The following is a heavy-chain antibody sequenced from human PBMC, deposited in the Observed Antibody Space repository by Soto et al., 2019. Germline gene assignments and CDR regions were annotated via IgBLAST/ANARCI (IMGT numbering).Heavy chain of an antibody. CDR1: GGSFSGYY. D-gene: IGHD3-3*01. V-gene: IGHV4-34*01. Sequence: SETLSLTCAVYGGSFSGYYWSWIRQPPGKGLEWIGEINHSGSTNYNPSLKSRVTISVDTSKNQFSLKLSSVTAADTAVYYCASGGLYYDFWSGYKDVWGQGTTVTVSS. CDR3: ASGGLYYDFWSGYKDV. CDR2: INHSGST. J-gene: IGHJ6*02.